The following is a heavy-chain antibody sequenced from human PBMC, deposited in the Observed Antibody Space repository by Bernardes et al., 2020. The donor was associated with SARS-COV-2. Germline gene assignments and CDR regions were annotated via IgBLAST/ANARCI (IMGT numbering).Heavy chain of an antibody. CDR1: GGSISSYY. V-gene: IGHV4-59*01. CDR3: ARESYSSSWYEVRGFYYMDV. D-gene: IGHD6-13*01. J-gene: IGHJ6*03. CDR2: IYYSGST. Sequence: LETLSLTCTVSGGSISSYYWSWIRQPPGKGLEWIGYIYYSGSTNYNPSLKSRVTISVDTSKNQFSLKLSSVTAADTAVYYCARESYSSSWYEVRGFYYMDVWGKGTTVTVSS.